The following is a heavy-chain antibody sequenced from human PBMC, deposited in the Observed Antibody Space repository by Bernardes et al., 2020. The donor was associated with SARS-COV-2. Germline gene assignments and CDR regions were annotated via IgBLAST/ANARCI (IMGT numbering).Heavy chain of an antibody. D-gene: IGHD3-22*01. CDR2: IDTDGRTT. CDR3: ARSDFFDGSGYYFGH. Sequence: GGSLRLSCAASGFTFRTYWMHWVRQAPGKGLVWVSRIDTDGRTTTYADSVKGRFTISRDNAKNTLYLRMNSLRAEDTAIYYCARSDFFDGSGYYFGHWGQGTLVTVSS. CDR1: GFTFRTYW. V-gene: IGHV3-74*01. J-gene: IGHJ4*02.